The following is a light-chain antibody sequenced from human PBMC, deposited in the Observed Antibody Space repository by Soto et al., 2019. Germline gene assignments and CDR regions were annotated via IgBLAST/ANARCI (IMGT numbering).Light chain of an antibody. CDR2: KAA. J-gene: IGKJ1*01. CDR3: QQYGSYRT. V-gene: IGKV1-5*03. Sequence: DIQMTQSPSTLSASVGDRVTITCRASQSISSWLAWYQQRPGRAPKLLIYKAATLQSGVPSRFSGSGSGTEFTLTISSLQPDDFATYYCQQYGSYRTFGQGTKM. CDR1: QSISSW.